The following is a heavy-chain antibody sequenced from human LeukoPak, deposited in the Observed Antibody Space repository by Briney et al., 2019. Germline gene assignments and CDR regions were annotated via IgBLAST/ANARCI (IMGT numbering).Heavy chain of an antibody. CDR3: AXXXXXXXXXGYYYYYYMDV. CDR1: GYTFTSYD. J-gene: IGHJ6*03. V-gene: IGHV1-8*01. CDR2: MNPNRGNT. Sequence: GASVKVSCKASGYTFTSYDINWVRQATGQGLEWMGWMNPNRGNTYYAQKFQGRVTMTRNTSISTAYMEQSSLRSQDTAVYYCAXXXXXXXXXGYYYYYYMDVWGKGTTVTISS.